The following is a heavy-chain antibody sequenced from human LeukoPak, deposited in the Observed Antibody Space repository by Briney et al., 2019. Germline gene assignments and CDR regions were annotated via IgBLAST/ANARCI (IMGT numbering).Heavy chain of an antibody. V-gene: IGHV1-18*01. CDR1: GYTFTTYG. CDR2: ISAYNDNT. CDR3: ARGSQYHDFWSGYSHFDY. D-gene: IGHD3-3*01. Sequence: GAAVKVSCKASGYTFTTYGISWVRQAPGQGLEWMGWISAYNDNTHYALKLQGRVTMTTDTSTTTAYMELRSLRSDDTAVYYCARGSQYHDFWSGYSHFDYWGQGTLVTVSS. J-gene: IGHJ4*02.